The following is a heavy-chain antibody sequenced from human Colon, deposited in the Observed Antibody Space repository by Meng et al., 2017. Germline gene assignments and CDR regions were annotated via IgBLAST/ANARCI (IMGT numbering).Heavy chain of an antibody. J-gene: IGHJ4*02. CDR3: ARNPVIPDARTFDF. CDR1: GSSINSADYY. Sequence: QVQLQESGPGVVKPSQTLSLTCTISGSSINSADYYWNWIRQSPGKGLEWLGYIHSSGNTYYTPSLKSRLTMSLDTSKNQFSLRLTSVTAADTAVYYCARNPVIPDARTFDFWGQGALVTAPQ. D-gene: IGHD2-2*01. CDR2: IHSSGNT. V-gene: IGHV4-30-4*01.